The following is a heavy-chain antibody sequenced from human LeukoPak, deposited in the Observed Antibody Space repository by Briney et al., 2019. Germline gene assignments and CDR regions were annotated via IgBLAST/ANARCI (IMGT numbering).Heavy chain of an antibody. D-gene: IGHD6-19*01. CDR1: GFTFSSYG. V-gene: IGHV3-23*01. Sequence: GGTLRLSCAASGFTFSSYGMSWVRQAPGKGLEWVSAISGSGGSTYYADSVKGRFTISRDNSKNTLYLQMNSLRAEDTAVYYCAKTYSSGWYAGFDYWGQGTLVTVSS. J-gene: IGHJ4*02. CDR2: ISGSGGST. CDR3: AKTYSSGWYAGFDY.